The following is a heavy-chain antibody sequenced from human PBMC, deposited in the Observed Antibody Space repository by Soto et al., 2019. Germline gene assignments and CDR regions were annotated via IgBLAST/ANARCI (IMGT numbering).Heavy chain of an antibody. CDR1: GDTFGRFT. CDR2: IKPISDTT. Sequence: QIRLVQSGAEVEKPGSSVRVSCKASGDTFGRFTINWVRQAPGQGLEWMGGIKPISDTTTYAQRFQGRVTFTADASTSTVYMELSRLRSEDTAMYYCARDPSTVNKLIGVWFDPWGQGTLVTVSS. J-gene: IGHJ5*02. CDR3: ARDPSTVNKLIGVWFDP. D-gene: IGHD4-4*01. V-gene: IGHV1-69*01.